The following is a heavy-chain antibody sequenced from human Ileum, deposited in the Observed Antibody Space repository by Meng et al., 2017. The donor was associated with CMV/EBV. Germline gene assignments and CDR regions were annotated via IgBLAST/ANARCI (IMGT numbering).Heavy chain of an antibody. CDR3: AKTCCGGDCARGYFEH. CDR2: ISYTGST. CDR1: GDSMRTSSYY. Sequence: SETLSLTCTVSGDSMRTSSYYWGWISQPPGKGLEWIGSISYTGSTYYNPSLKSRVTMSVDTSKNQFSLRLSSVPAADTAVYYGAKTCCGGDCARGYFEHWGHGTLVTVSS. D-gene: IGHD2-21*01. V-gene: IGHV4-39*07. J-gene: IGHJ1*01.